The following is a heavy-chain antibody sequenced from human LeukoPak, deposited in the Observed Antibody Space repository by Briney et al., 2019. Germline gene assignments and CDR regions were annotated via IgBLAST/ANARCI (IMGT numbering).Heavy chain of an antibody. CDR2: IITDGSSI. CDR1: GFTFSSYW. J-gene: IGHJ4*02. CDR3: ARGWLYSSGIYYFDY. D-gene: IGHD6-19*01. V-gene: IGHV3-74*01. Sequence: GSLRLSCAASGFTFSSYWMHWVRQAPGKGLVWVSRIITDGSSISYADSVKGRFTISRDNAKNTVYLQMNSLRAEDTAVYYCARGWLYSSGIYYFDYWGQGTLVTVSS.